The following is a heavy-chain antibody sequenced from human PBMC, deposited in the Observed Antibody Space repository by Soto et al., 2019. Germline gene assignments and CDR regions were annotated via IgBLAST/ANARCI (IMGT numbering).Heavy chain of an antibody. CDR1: GGTFSSYA. Sequence: QVQLVPSGAEVKKPGSSVKVSCKASGGTFSSYAISWVRQAPGQGLEWMGGIIPIFGTANYAQKFQGRVTITADESTSTAYMELSSLRSEDTAVYYCARDKWELLRLSVSYGMDVWGQGTTVTVSS. V-gene: IGHV1-69*01. CDR3: ARDKWELLRLSVSYGMDV. CDR2: IIPIFGTA. D-gene: IGHD1-26*01. J-gene: IGHJ6*02.